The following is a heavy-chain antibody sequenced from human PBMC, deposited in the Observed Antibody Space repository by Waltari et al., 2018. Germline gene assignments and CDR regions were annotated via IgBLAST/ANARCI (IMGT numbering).Heavy chain of an antibody. CDR2: IYWDDDK. Sequence: QITLKESGPTLVKPTQTLTLTCTFSGFSLSTSGVGVGWIRQPPGKALEWLALIYWDDDKRYSPSLKSRLTITKDTSKNQVVLTMTNMDPVDTAVYYCARLEGDYGGNPNFDYWGQGTLVIVSS. D-gene: IGHD4-17*01. V-gene: IGHV2-5*02. CDR1: GFSLSTSGVG. CDR3: ARLEGDYGGNPNFDY. J-gene: IGHJ4*02.